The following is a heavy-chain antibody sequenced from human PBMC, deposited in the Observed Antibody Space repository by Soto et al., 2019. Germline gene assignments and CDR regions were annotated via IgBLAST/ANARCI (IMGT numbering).Heavy chain of an antibody. J-gene: IGHJ4*02. D-gene: IGHD4-17*01. CDR2: INWNGGST. CDR1: GFTFDDYG. V-gene: IGHV3-20*01. Sequence: EVQLVESGGGVVRPGGSLRLSCAASGFTFDDYGMSWVRQAPGKGLEWVSGINWNGGSTGYADSVKGQFTNSRDNAKNSLYLQMNSLRAEDTALYHCARVSVTTVTDYYFDYWGQGTLVAVSS. CDR3: ARVSVTTVTDYYFDY.